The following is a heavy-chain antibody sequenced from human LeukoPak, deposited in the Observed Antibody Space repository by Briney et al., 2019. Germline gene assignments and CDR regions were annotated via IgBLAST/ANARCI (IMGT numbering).Heavy chain of an antibody. J-gene: IGHJ4*02. CDR1: GFTFSSYS. V-gene: IGHV3-21*01. CDR3: ARVARSEHFDY. CDR2: ISSSSSYI. Sequence: GGSLRLSCAASGFTFSSYSMNWVRQAPGKGLEWASSISSSSSYIYYADSVKGRFTISRDNAKNSLYLQMNSLRAEDTAVYYCARVARSEHFDYWGQGTLATVSS.